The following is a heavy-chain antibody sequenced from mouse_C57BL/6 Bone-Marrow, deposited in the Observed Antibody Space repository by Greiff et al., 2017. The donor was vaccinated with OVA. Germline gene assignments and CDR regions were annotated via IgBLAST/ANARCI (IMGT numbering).Heavy chain of an antibody. J-gene: IGHJ4*01. Sequence: VQLKHSGAELVKPGASVKLSCTASGFNIKDYYMHWVKQRTEQGLEWIGRIDPEDGETKYAPKFQGKATITADTSSNTAYLQLSSLTSEDTAVYYCARSNFYSNYVDAMDYWGQGTSVTVSS. CDR1: GFNIKDYY. CDR3: ARSNFYSNYVDAMDY. D-gene: IGHD2-5*01. V-gene: IGHV14-2*01. CDR2: IDPEDGET.